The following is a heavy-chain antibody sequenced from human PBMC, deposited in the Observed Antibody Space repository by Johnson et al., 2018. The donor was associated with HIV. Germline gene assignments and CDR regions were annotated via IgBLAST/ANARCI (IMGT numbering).Heavy chain of an antibody. CDR3: AKGDDYYDSSDYYSMAGDAFDI. J-gene: IGHJ3*02. CDR2: IYSGGST. Sequence: VQVVESGGGLVQPGGSLRLSCAASGFTVSSNYMSWVRQAPGKGLEWVSVIYSGGSTYYADSVKGRFTLSRDDAKHSLYLQMTSLRAEDTALYYCAKGDDYYDSSDYYSMAGDAFDIWGQGTMVTVSS. D-gene: IGHD3-22*01. V-gene: IGHV3-66*02. CDR1: GFTVSSNY.